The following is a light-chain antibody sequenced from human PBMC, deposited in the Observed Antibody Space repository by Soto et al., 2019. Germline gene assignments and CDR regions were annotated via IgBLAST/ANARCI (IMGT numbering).Light chain of an antibody. V-gene: IGKV3-20*01. CDR3: QQYGSSPLT. Sequence: EILLTQSPGTLSLSPGERVTLSCRASQSVRGSSLAWYQQKPGQAPRLLIYGVSSRATGIPARFSGGGSGTDFSLTISRLETEDFSVYYCQQYGSSPLTFGGGTKVDIK. J-gene: IGKJ4*01. CDR2: GVS. CDR1: QSVRGSS.